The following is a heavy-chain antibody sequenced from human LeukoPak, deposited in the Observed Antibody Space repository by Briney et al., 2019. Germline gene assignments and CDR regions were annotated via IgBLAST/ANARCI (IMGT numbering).Heavy chain of an antibody. D-gene: IGHD2-21*01. J-gene: IGHJ1*01. CDR2: IDPSGGST. V-gene: IGHV1-46*01. CDR3: ARDESISILWW. CDR1: GYTFTGYY. Sequence: ASVKVSCKASGYTFTGYYMHWVRQAPGQGLEWMGIIDPSGGSTNYAQKFQGRVTMTRDTSTSTVYMELSSLRSEDTAVYYCARDESISILWWWGQGTLVTVSS.